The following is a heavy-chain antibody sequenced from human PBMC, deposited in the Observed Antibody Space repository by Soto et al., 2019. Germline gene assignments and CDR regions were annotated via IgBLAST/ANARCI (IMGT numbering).Heavy chain of an antibody. CDR1: GFTFSSYG. J-gene: IGHJ6*02. D-gene: IGHD6-13*01. V-gene: IGHV3-30*18. CDR3: AKARRISWYSYYYYGMDV. CDR2: ISYDGSNK. Sequence: QVQLVESGGGVVQPGRSLRLSCAASGFTFSSYGMHWVRQAPGKGLEWVAVISYDGSNKYYADSVKGRFTISRDNSKNTLYLQMNSLRAEDTALYYGAKARRISWYSYYYYGMDVWGQGTTVTVSS.